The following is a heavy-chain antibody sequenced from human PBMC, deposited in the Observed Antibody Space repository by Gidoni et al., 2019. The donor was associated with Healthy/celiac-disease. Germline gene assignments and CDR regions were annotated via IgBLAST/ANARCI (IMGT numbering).Heavy chain of an antibody. J-gene: IGHJ6*02. CDR1: GFTFGDYA. Sequence: EVQLVESGGGLVKPGRSLRLSCTASGFTFGDYAMRLFRQAPGKGMEWVGFIRSKAYGGTTEYAASVKGRFTISRDDSKSIAYLQMNSLKTEDTAVYYWTREPLGLYCSSTSCYDSGYYGMDVWGQGTTVTVSS. CDR2: IRSKAYGGTT. D-gene: IGHD2-2*01. V-gene: IGHV3-49*05. CDR3: TREPLGLYCSSTSCYDSGYYGMDV.